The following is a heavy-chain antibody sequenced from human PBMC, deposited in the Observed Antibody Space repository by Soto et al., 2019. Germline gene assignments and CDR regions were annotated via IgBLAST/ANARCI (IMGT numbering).Heavy chain of an antibody. Sequence: QVQLVQSGAEVKKPGSSVKVSCKASGGTFSTSAISWVRQAPGQDLEWVGGIMPVFPTPDYAQKFQGRVTITADESTTTAYLELTSLRTDDTAVYYCARDKDRQQLGGNYYYILDVWGQGTAITVSS. CDR1: GGTFSTSA. CDR3: ARDKDRQQLGGNYYYILDV. D-gene: IGHD3-3*02. V-gene: IGHV1-69*12. J-gene: IGHJ6*02. CDR2: IMPVFPTP.